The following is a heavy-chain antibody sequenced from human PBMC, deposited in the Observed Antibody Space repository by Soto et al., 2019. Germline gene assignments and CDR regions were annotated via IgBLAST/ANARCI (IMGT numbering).Heavy chain of an antibody. D-gene: IGHD2-8*02. CDR1: GFTFSTYG. V-gene: IGHV3-48*01. Sequence: GGSLILSCAASGFTFSTYGMNWVRQAPGKGLGWVSYISSTGNTIYYPDSVKGRFTISRDTAKKSLYLQMNSLRAEDTAVYYCARSGYFDYWGQGTLVTVSS. CDR2: ISSTGNTI. J-gene: IGHJ4*02. CDR3: ARSGYFDY.